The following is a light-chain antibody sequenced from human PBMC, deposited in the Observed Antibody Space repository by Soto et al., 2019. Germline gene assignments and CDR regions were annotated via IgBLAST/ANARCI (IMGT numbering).Light chain of an antibody. V-gene: IGKV1-5*03. J-gene: IGKJ1*01. CDR2: KAS. Sequence: DIRMTQSPSTLSGSAGDRVTITCRASQTISSWLAWYQQKPGKAPKLLIYKASTLKSGVPSRFSGSGSGTEFTLTISSLQPDDFATYYCQHYNSYSEAFGQGTKVELK. CDR3: QHYNSYSEA. CDR1: QTISSW.